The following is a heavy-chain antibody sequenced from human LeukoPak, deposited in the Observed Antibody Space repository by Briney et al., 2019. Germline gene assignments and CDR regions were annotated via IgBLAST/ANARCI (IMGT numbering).Heavy chain of an antibody. D-gene: IGHD2-21*02. Sequence: SETLSLTCTVSGGSISSGDYYWSWIRQPPGKGLEWIGYIYYSGSTYYNPSLKSRVTISVDTSKNQFSLKLSSVTAADTAVYYCARNYCGGDCYSGVPVAVDYWGQGTLVTVSS. CDR3: ARNYCGGDCYSGVPVAVDY. CDR2: IYYSGST. J-gene: IGHJ4*02. V-gene: IGHV4-30-4*01. CDR1: GGSISSGDYY.